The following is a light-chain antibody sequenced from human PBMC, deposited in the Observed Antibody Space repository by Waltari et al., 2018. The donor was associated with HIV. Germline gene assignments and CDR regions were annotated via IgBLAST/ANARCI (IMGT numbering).Light chain of an antibody. CDR2: DVT. V-gene: IGLV2-11*01. J-gene: IGLJ2*01. CDR1: DSDV. Sequence: QSALTQPRSLSGSPGQSVTISCTGTDSDVSWYRIIPGQAPKLIIYDVTQRPSGVPDRFSGSQSGNTASLTISGLQPEDEADYYCCAYADSYTLLVVFGGGTKLTV. CDR3: CAYADSYTLLVV.